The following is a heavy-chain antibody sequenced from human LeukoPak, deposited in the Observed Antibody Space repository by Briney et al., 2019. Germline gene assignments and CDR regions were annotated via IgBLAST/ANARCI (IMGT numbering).Heavy chain of an antibody. D-gene: IGHD6-19*01. CDR2: MNSNSSAT. CDR1: GYTFTDYY. V-gene: IGHV1-2*02. Sequence: ASVKVSCKGSGYTFTDYYIHWVRLAPGQGFEWMAWMNSNSSATKYAQKFQDRVTVTRDTSISTAYMELSSLRSDDTAVYFCTRSSGKIDYWGQGTQVTVSS. CDR3: TRSSGKIDY. J-gene: IGHJ4*02.